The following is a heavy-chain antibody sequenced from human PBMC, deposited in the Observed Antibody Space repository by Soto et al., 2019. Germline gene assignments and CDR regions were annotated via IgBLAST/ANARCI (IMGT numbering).Heavy chain of an antibody. J-gene: IGHJ6*02. D-gene: IGHD3-3*02. CDR1: GFTFSSYA. CDR2: ISYDGSNK. Sequence: GGSLRLSCAASGFTFSSYAMHWVRQAPGKGLEWVAVISYDGSNKYYADSVKGRFTISRDNSKNTLYLQMNSLRAEDTAVYYCARDLAELGYYGMDVWGQGTTVTVS. V-gene: IGHV3-30-3*01. CDR3: ARDLAELGYYGMDV.